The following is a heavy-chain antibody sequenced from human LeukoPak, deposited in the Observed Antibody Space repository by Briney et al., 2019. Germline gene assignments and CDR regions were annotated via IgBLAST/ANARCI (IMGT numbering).Heavy chain of an antibody. CDR1: GGSFSGYY. J-gene: IGHJ6*02. CDR2: INHSGST. D-gene: IGHD6-13*01. V-gene: IGHV4-34*01. Sequence: SETLSLTCAVYGGSFSGYYWSWIRQPPGKGLEWIGEINHSGSTNYNPSLKSRVTISVDTSKNQFSLKLSSVTAADTAVYYCARGPRRQQLAPYYYYYGMDVWGQGTTVTVSS. CDR3: ARGPRRQQLAPYYYYYGMDV.